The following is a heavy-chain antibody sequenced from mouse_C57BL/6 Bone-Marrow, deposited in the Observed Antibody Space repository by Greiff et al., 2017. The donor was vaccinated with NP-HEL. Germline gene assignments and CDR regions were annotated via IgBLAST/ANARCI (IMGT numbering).Heavy chain of an antibody. J-gene: IGHJ2*01. V-gene: IGHV1-69*01. CDR1: GYTFTSYW. D-gene: IGHD2-4*01. CDR2: IDPSDSYT. CDR3: ASEGYDYDALYFDY. Sequence: VQLQQPGAELVMPGASVKLSCKASGYTFTSYWMHWVKQRPGQGLEWIGEIDPSDSYTNYNQKFKGKSTLTVDKSSSTAYMHLSSLTSEDSAVYYCASEGYDYDALYFDYWGQGTTLTVSS.